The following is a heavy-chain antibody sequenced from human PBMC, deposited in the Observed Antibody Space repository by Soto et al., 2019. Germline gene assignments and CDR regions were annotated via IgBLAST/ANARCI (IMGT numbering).Heavy chain of an antibody. CDR3: ARNVWPPGCRRASCSIFDY. J-gene: IGHJ4*02. Sequence: PGGSLRLSCEASGFTFSSYSLYWVRQAPGKGLEWVASISSHSNYKYYADSVKGRFTISRDNAKNSLFLQMNSLRAEDTAVYYCARNVWPPGCRRASCSIFDYRGQGTLVTVSS. D-gene: IGHD2-2*01. CDR1: GFTFSSYS. CDR2: ISSHSNYK. V-gene: IGHV3-21*06.